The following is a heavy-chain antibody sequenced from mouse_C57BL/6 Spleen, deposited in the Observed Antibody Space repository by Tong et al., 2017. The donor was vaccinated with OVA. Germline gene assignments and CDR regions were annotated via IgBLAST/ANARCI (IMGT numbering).Heavy chain of an antibody. J-gene: IGHJ2*01. V-gene: IGHV5-6*01. Sequence: EVQLQESGAELVKPGGSLKLSCAASGFTFSSYGMSWVRQTPDKRLEWVATISSGSSTIYYADTVKGRFTISRDNAKNTLFLQMTSLRSEDTAMYYCARDEEGCYFDYWGQGTTLTVSS. CDR1: GFTFSSYG. CDR3: ARDEEGCYFDY. CDR2: ISSGSSTI.